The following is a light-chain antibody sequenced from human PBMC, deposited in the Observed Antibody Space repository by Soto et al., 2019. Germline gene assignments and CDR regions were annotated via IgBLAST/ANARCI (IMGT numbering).Light chain of an antibody. CDR2: GAS. V-gene: IGKV3-15*01. Sequence: EIVMTQSPATLSVSPGERATLSCRASQSVSSNLAWYQQKPGQAPRLLIYGASTRATGIPARFSGSGSGTAFTLTISSLQSEDFAVYYCQQSYITLYSFGQGTRLEIK. J-gene: IGKJ2*01. CDR1: QSVSSN. CDR3: QQSYITLYS.